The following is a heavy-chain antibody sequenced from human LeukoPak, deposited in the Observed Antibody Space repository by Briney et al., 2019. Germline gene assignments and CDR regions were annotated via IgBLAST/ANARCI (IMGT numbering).Heavy chain of an antibody. Sequence: SETLSLTCAVYGGSFSGYYWSWIRQPPGKGLEWIGEINHSGSTNYNPSLKSRVTISADTSKNQFSLKLSSVTAADTAVYYCARGLGDDFWSGYYNGYYYMDVWGKGTTVTVSS. CDR1: GGSFSGYY. CDR2: INHSGST. D-gene: IGHD3-3*01. J-gene: IGHJ6*03. V-gene: IGHV4-34*01. CDR3: ARGLGDDFWSGYYNGYYYMDV.